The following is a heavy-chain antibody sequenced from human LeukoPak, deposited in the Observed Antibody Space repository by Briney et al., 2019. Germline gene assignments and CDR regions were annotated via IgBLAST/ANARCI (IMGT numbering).Heavy chain of an antibody. CDR3: ARGRYSSSRDFDN. D-gene: IGHD6-13*01. V-gene: IGHV3-74*01. Sequence: GGSLRLSCAASGFTFNNYWMHWVRQAPGKGLVWVSLINGDGSATTYADSVKGRFTISRDNAKNTLYLQMNSLRAEDTAVYYCARGRYSSSRDFDNWGQGTLVTVSS. J-gene: IGHJ4*02. CDR2: INGDGSAT. CDR1: GFTFNNYW.